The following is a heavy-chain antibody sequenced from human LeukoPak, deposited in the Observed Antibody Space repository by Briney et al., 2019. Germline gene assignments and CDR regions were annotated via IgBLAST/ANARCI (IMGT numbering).Heavy chain of an antibody. J-gene: IGHJ6*03. V-gene: IGHV1-24*01. CDR1: GYTFTELS. CDR2: FDPEDGET. CDR3: ATGRPTIFGVFGYMDV. Sequence: ASVKVSCKASGYTFTELSMHWVRQAPGKGLEWMGGFDPEDGETIYAQKFQGRVTMTEDTSTDTAYMELSSLRSEDTAVYYCATGRPTIFGVFGYMDVWGKGTTVTVSS. D-gene: IGHD3-3*01.